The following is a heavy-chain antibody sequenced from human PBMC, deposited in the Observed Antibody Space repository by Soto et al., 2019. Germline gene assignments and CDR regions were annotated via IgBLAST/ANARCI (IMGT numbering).Heavy chain of an antibody. CDR1: GFTFSSYA. CDR3: ANRVGTPSQEKWFGELFLSDYFDY. J-gene: IGHJ4*02. V-gene: IGHV3-23*01. Sequence: GGSLRLSCAASGFTFSSYAMSWVRQAPGKGLEWVSAISGSGGSTYYADSVKGRFTISRDNSKNTLYLQMNSLRAEDTAVYYCANRVGTPSQEKWFGELFLSDYFDYWGQGTLVTVSS. CDR2: ISGSGGST. D-gene: IGHD3-10*01.